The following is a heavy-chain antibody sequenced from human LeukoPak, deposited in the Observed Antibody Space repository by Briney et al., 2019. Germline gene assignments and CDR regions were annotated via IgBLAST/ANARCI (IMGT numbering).Heavy chain of an antibody. CDR3: ANSPTYCSSTSCYINY. Sequence: GGSLRLSCAASGFTFSSYGMHWVRQAPGKGLEWVAVISDDGSNKYYVDSVKGRFTISRDNSKNTLYLQMNSLRAEDAAVYYCANSPTYCSSTSCYINYWGQGTLVTVSS. CDR2: ISDDGSNK. CDR1: GFTFSSYG. V-gene: IGHV3-30*18. J-gene: IGHJ4*02. D-gene: IGHD2-2*02.